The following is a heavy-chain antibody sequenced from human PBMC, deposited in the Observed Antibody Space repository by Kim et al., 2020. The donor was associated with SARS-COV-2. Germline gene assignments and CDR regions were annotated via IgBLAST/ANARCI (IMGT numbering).Heavy chain of an antibody. V-gene: IGHV6-1*01. J-gene: IGHJ3*02. CDR1: GDSVSSNSAA. Sequence: SQTLSLTCAISGDSVSSNSAAWNWIRQSPSRGLEWLGRTYYRSKWYNDYAVSVKSRITINPDTSKNQFSLQLNSVTPEDTAVYYCARLLRGAVVLVDAFDIWGQGTMVTVSS. CDR3: ARLLRGAVVLVDAFDI. D-gene: IGHD2-15*01. CDR2: TYYRSKWYN.